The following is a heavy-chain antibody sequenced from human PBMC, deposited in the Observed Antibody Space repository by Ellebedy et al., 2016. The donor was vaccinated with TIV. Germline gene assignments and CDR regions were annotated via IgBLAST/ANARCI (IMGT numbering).Heavy chain of an antibody. D-gene: IGHD1-7*01. CDR3: ARDGTSVAFDY. V-gene: IGHV4-38-2*01. Sequence: ESLKISCAASGFTFSYYWGWFRQPPGKGLEWVGSINHRGSTYYNPSLKSRVTMSVDTSENQFSLRLTSVTAADTALYYCARDGTSVAFDYWGQGTLVTVSS. J-gene: IGHJ4*02. CDR1: GFTFSYY. CDR2: INHRGST.